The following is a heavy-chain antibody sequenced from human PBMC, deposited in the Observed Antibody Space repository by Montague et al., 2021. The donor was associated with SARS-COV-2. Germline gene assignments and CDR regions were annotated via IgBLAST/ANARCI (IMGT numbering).Heavy chain of an antibody. V-gene: IGHV4-4*02. CDR2: IHHSGST. J-gene: IGHJ4*02. Sequence: SETLSLTCAVSGGSISSSNWWIGEIHHSGSTNYNPSLKSRVTMSVDRSKNHFSLRLSSVTAADTAMYYCAKEEAAIGSPLFDSWGQGTLVIVSS. CDR3: AKEEAAIGSPLFDS. D-gene: IGHD6-13*01. CDR1: GGSISSSNW.